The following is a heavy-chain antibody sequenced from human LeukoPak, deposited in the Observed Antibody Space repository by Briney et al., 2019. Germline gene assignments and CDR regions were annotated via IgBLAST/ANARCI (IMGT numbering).Heavy chain of an antibody. V-gene: IGHV3-48*03. Sequence: PGGSLRLSCAASGFTFSNYEMNWVRQAPGKGLEWVSYISSSGTLMSYSDSVKGRFTISRDNASVSLQMNSLRAEDTALYYCARSITDYGDYDSPFFDYWGQGTLVTVSS. CDR2: ISSSGTLM. CDR3: ARSITDYGDYDSPFFDY. D-gene: IGHD4-17*01. CDR1: GFTFSNYE. J-gene: IGHJ4*02.